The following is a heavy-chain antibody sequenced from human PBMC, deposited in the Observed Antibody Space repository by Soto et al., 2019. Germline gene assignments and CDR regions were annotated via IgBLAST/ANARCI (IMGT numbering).Heavy chain of an antibody. CDR1: GFTFSSYS. J-gene: IGHJ4*02. D-gene: IGHD2-8*01. V-gene: IGHV3-48*02. CDR3: ARDPPLYCTNGVCVLGRRGPIYYFDY. Sequence: PGGSLRLSCAASGFTFSSYSMNWVRQAPGKGLGWVSYISSSSSTIYYADSVKGRFTISRDNAKNSLYLQMNSLRDEDTAVYYCARDPPLYCTNGVCVLGRRGPIYYFDYWGQGTLVTVSS. CDR2: ISSSSSTI.